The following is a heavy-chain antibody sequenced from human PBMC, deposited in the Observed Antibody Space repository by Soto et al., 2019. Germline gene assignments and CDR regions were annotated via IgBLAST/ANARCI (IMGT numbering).Heavy chain of an antibody. Sequence: GESLKISCKGSGYSFTSYWISRVRQMPGKGLEWMGRIDPSDSYTNYSPSFQGHVTISADKSISTAYLQWSSLKASDTAMYYCGRLKQKAGNNALTFYYWGQGTLVPVSS. J-gene: IGHJ4*02. D-gene: IGHD1-1*01. CDR2: IDPSDSYT. V-gene: IGHV5-10-1*01. CDR1: GYSFTSYW. CDR3: GRLKQKAGNNALTFYY.